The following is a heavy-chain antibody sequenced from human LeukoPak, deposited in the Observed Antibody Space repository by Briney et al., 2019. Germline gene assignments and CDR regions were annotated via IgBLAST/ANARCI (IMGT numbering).Heavy chain of an antibody. V-gene: IGHV3-30*03. CDR1: GFTFSSYG. Sequence: QPGGSLRLSCAASGFTFSSYGMHWVRQAPGKGLEWVAVISYDGSNKYYADSVKGRFTISRDNSKNTLYLQMNSLRAEDTAVYYCARENLHLLCLDPWGQGTLVTVSS. CDR2: ISYDGSNK. CDR3: ARENLHLLCLDP. D-gene: IGHD3-10*01. J-gene: IGHJ5*02.